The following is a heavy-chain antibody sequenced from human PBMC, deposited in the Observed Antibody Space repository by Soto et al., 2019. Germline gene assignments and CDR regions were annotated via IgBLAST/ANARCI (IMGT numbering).Heavy chain of an antibody. J-gene: IGHJ3*02. CDR2: ISSDGIKR. CDR3: ARIGTRFVWNVRNDPFDI. V-gene: IGHV3-30*19. Sequence: GGCMRLSSAAYVFTFSIYCMDWVRPAQGKGLESVAGISSDGIKRYAVDSVTGRFTISRDDSKNKLYLQMNSLRPEDTASYYCARIGTRFVWNVRNDPFDIWGRGTMVTVSS. D-gene: IGHD1-1*01. CDR1: VFTFSIYC.